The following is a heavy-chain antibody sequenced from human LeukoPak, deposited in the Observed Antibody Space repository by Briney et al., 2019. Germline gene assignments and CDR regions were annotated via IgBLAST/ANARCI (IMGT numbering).Heavy chain of an antibody. Sequence: GGSLRLSCAASGFTFSSYWMSWVRQAPGKGLEWVANIKQDGSEKYYVDSVKGRFTISRDNAKNTLYLQMNSLRAEDTAVYYCARGHYYDSSGYYYLTDYWGQGTLVTVSS. V-gene: IGHV3-7*01. CDR2: IKQDGSEK. J-gene: IGHJ4*02. D-gene: IGHD3-22*01. CDR3: ARGHYYDSSGYYYLTDY. CDR1: GFTFSSYW.